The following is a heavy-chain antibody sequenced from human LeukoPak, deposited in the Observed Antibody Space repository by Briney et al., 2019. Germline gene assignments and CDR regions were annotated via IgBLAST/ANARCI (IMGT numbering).Heavy chain of an antibody. D-gene: IGHD5-18*01. CDR3: ARRRSERGYSYGYVDY. Sequence: GGSLRLSCAASGFTFSSYSMNWVRQAPGKGLEWVSYISSSSSTIYYADSVKGRFTISRDNAKNSLYLQMNSLRAEDTAVYYCARRRSERGYSYGYVDYWGQGTLVTVSS. CDR2: ISSSSSTI. V-gene: IGHV3-48*01. J-gene: IGHJ4*02. CDR1: GFTFSSYS.